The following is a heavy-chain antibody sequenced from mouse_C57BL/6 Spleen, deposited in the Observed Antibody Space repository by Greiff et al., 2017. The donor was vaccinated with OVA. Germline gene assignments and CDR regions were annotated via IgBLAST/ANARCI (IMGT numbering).Heavy chain of an antibody. CDR2: IDPSDSYT. Sequence: VQLQQPGAELVRPGTSVKLSCKASGYTFTSYWMHWVKQRPGQGLEWIGVIDPSDSYTNYNQKFKGKATLTVDTSSSTAYMQLSSLTSEDSAVYYCARSTTVARGYFDYWGQGTTLTVSS. CDR3: ARSTTVARGYFDY. CDR1: GYTFTSYW. V-gene: IGHV1-59*01. J-gene: IGHJ2*01. D-gene: IGHD1-1*01.